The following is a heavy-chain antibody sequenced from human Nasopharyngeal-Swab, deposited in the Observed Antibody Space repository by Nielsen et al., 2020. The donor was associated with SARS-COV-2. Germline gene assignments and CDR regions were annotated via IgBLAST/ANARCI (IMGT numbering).Heavy chain of an antibody. J-gene: IGHJ4*02. V-gene: IGHV3-33*01. CDR3: ARDLGENSSIDY. Sequence: WIRQPPGKGLEWVGLIWYDGSNKYYADSVKGRFTISSDSSKNTLYLQMNSLRAEDTAVYYCARDLGENSSIDYWGQGTLVTVSS. CDR2: IWYDGSNK. D-gene: IGHD3-16*01.